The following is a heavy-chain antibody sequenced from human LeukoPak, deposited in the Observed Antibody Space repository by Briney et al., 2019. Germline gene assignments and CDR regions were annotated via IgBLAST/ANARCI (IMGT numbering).Heavy chain of an antibody. V-gene: IGHV4-61*02. J-gene: IGHJ4*02. CDR1: GGSISSGSYY. CDR3: ARTRIFNYYDSSGYRDY. CDR2: MYTSGSS. Sequence: PWETLSLTCTVSGGSISSGSYYWSWIRQPAGKGLEWFGRMYTSGSSNYDPSLNSRGSISVDTSNNQFSLKLSSVTAADTAVYYYARTRIFNYYDSSGYRDYWSQGTMVTVSS. D-gene: IGHD3-22*01.